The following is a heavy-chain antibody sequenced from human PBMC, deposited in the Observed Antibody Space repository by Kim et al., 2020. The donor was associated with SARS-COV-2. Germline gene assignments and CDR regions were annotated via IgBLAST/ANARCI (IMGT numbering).Heavy chain of an antibody. CDR3: AKSRYSHGELLYELDY. J-gene: IGHJ4*02. Sequence: GGSLRLSCAASGFTFSTFSLSWVRQAPGKGLEWLSGISGSGTITYYADSVKGRFTISRDNSRNTLYLQLNSLRAEDTAIYYCAKSRYSHGELLYELDYWGQGTLVTVSS. V-gene: IGHV3-23*01. CDR1: GFTFSTFS. D-gene: IGHD3-10*01. CDR2: ISGSGTIT.